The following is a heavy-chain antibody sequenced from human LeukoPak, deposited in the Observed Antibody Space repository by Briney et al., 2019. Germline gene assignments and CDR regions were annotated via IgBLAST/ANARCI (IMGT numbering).Heavy chain of an antibody. D-gene: IGHD2-15*01. Sequence: GGSLRLSCAAPGFTFSSYSMNWVRQAPGKGLEWVSYISSSSSTIYYADSVKGRFTISRDNSKNTLYLQMNSLRAEDTAVYYCAKDVVVVAATQVDYYYGMDVWGQGTTVTVSS. CDR1: GFTFSSYS. CDR3: AKDVVVVAATQVDYYYGMDV. J-gene: IGHJ6*02. CDR2: ISSSSSTI. V-gene: IGHV3-48*01.